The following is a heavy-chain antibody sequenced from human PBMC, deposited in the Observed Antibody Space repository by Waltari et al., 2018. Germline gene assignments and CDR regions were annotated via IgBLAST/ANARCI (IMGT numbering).Heavy chain of an antibody. CDR3: ARVYVTGWGAMGY. D-gene: IGHD6-19*01. V-gene: IGHV3-74*01. Sequence: EVQLVQSGGGSVQPGGSLRLSCAASGFMFSGYWMHWVRQTPGKGLEWGARITHDGGDANHADSVRGRFTISRDNDKRTLYLQMNSLRAEDTAVYYCARVYVTGWGAMGYWGQGTLVTVSS. CDR2: ITHDGGDA. CDR1: GFMFSGYW. J-gene: IGHJ4*02.